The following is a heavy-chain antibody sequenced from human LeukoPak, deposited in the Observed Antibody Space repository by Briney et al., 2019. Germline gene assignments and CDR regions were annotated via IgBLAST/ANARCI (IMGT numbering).Heavy chain of an antibody. Sequence: SVKVSCKASGGTFSSYTISWVRQAPGQGLEWMGRIIPILGIANYAQKFQGRVTITAEKSTSTAYMELSSLRSEDTAVYYCARESGYEGGWFDPWGQGTLVTVSS. V-gene: IGHV1-69*04. CDR1: GGTFSSYT. D-gene: IGHD5-12*01. CDR3: ARESGYEGGWFDP. J-gene: IGHJ5*02. CDR2: IIPILGIA.